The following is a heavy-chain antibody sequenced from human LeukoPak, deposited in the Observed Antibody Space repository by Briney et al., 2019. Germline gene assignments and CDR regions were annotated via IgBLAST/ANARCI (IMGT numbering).Heavy chain of an antibody. CDR3: ARVFDYGGSSWFDP. CDR1: GNTFPSYF. V-gene: IGHV1-46*01. D-gene: IGHD4-23*01. CDR2: INPTGGST. J-gene: IGHJ5*02. Sequence: GASVKVSCKASGNTFPSYFMHWVRQAPGQGLEWMGIINPTGGSTTYAQKFQGRVTMTRDTSTSTVYMELRSLRSDDTAVYYCARVFDYGGSSWFDPWGQGTLVTVSS.